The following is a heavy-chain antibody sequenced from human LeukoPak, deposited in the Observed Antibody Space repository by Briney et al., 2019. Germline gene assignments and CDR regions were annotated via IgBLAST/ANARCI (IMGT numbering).Heavy chain of an antibody. CDR3: ARDRYYYGSGSYYLADY. V-gene: IGHV3-33*01. J-gene: IGHJ4*02. CDR2: IWYDGSNK. D-gene: IGHD3-10*01. Sequence: PGRSLRLSCAASGFTFSSYGMHWVRQAPGKGLEWVAVIWYDGSNKYYADSVKGRFTISRDNSKNTLYLQMNSLRAEDTAVYYCARDRYYYGSGSYYLADYWGQGTLATVSS. CDR1: GFTFSSYG.